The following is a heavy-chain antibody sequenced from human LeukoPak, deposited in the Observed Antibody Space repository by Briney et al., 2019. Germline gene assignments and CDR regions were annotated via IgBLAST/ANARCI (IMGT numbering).Heavy chain of an antibody. J-gene: IGHJ4*02. Sequence: PSETLSLTCTVSGGSISSYYWSWIRQPPGKGLEWIGYIYYSGSTNYNPSLKSQVTISVDTSKKQFSLKLSSVTAADTAVYYCASYKGDVGSSYWGQGTLVTVSS. CDR3: ASYKGDVGSSY. CDR2: IYYSGST. CDR1: GGSISSYY. V-gene: IGHV4-59*01. D-gene: IGHD3-10*01.